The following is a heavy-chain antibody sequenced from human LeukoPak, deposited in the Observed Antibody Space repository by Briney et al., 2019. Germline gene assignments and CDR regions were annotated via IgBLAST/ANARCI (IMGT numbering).Heavy chain of an antibody. J-gene: IGHJ4*01. Sequence: SETLSLTCSVSGGSISSYYWSWIRQPPGKGLEWIGRIYISGTTNYNSSLKSRITMSLDTSKNQLSLKMNSVTAADTAVYYCARDEAGSGYIDYWGQGTLVTVSP. V-gene: IGHV4-4*07. D-gene: IGHD3-22*01. CDR3: ARDEAGSGYIDY. CDR2: IYISGTT. CDR1: GGSISSYY.